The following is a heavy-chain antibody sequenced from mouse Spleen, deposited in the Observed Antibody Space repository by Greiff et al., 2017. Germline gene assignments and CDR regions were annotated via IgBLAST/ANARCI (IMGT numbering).Heavy chain of an antibody. J-gene: IGHJ2*01. CDR2: IDPENGDT. Sequence: VQLKESGAELVRPGASVKLSCTASGFNIKDDYMHWVKQRPEQGLEWIGWIDPENGDTEYASKFQGKATITADTSSNTAYLQLSSLTSEDTAVYYCTTYYGNYKAYYFDYWGQGTTLTVSS. CDR3: TTYYGNYKAYYFDY. D-gene: IGHD2-1*01. V-gene: IGHV14-4*01. CDR1: GFNIKDDY.